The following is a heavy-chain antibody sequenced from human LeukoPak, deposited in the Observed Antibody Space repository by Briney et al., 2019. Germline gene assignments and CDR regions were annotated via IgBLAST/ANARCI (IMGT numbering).Heavy chain of an antibody. CDR2: INQDVSER. CDR1: GISFSSYW. J-gene: IGHJ6*04. D-gene: IGHD3-10*02. Sequence: GGSLRLSCAASGISFSSYWMSWVRQAPGKGLEWVANINQDVSERYYVDSVKGRFTISRDNANNSLYVQMNSLIAEDTAVYYCAELGITMIGGVWGKGTTVTISS. V-gene: IGHV3-7*01. CDR3: AELGITMIGGV.